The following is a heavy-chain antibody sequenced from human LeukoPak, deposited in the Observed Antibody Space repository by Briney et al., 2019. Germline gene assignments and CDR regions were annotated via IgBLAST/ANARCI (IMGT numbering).Heavy chain of an antibody. Sequence: PGRSLRLSCAASGFTFSSYGMHWVRQAPGKGLEWVAVISYDGSNKYYADSVKGRFTISRDNSKNTLYLQMSSLRAEDTAVYYCAKDRSPLLRYFDWSDYWGQGTLVTVSS. J-gene: IGHJ4*02. CDR3: AKDRSPLLRYFDWSDY. CDR2: ISYDGSNK. V-gene: IGHV3-30*18. CDR1: GFTFSSYG. D-gene: IGHD3-9*01.